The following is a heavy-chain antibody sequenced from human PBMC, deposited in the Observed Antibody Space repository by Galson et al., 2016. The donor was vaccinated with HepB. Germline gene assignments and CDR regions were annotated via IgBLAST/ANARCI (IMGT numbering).Heavy chain of an antibody. D-gene: IGHD5-12*01. V-gene: IGHV3-23*01. J-gene: IGHJ4*02. CDR2: ISGSGGNT. Sequence: SLRLSCAASGLIFSRYGMSWVRQAPGKGLEWVAGISGSGGNTYYADSLKGRFTISRDNSNHTLYLQMNSLRVEDTAVYYCAKDRGYDSIINFDHWGQGTLVTRSS. CDR1: GLIFSRYG. CDR3: AKDRGYDSIINFDH.